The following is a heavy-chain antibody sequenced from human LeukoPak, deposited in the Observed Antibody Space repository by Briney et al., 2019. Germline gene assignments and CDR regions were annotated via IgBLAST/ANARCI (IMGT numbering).Heavy chain of an antibody. CDR3: ARERLTGDYYFDY. CDR1: GFTFSSYG. D-gene: IGHD7-27*01. V-gene: IGHV3-30*02. Sequence: GGSLRLSCAASGFTFSSYGMHWVRQAPGKGLEWVAFIRYDGSNKYYADSVKGRFTISRDNSKNTLYLQMNSLGAEGTAVYYCARERLTGDYYFDYWGQGTLVTVSS. J-gene: IGHJ4*02. CDR2: IRYDGSNK.